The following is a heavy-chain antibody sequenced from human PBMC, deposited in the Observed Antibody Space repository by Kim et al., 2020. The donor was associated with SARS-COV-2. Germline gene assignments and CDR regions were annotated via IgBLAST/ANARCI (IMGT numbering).Heavy chain of an antibody. Sequence: SETLSLTCTVSGGSISHYYWSWIRQPPGKQLEWIGYIYYSGSTNYNPSLKRRVTISLDTSKNQFSLKLSSVTAADTAVYYCARHGNDYGDYPLVYWGQGT. CDR2: IYYSGST. D-gene: IGHD4-17*01. CDR1: GGSISHYY. J-gene: IGHJ4*02. CDR3: ARHGNDYGDYPLVY. V-gene: IGHV4-59*08.